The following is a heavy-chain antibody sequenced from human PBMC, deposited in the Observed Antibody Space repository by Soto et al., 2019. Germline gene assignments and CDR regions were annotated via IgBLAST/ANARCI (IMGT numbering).Heavy chain of an antibody. V-gene: IGHV1-18*04. CDR1: GYPFTNHG. J-gene: IGHJ3*02. Sequence: QVKLVQSGAEVKKPGASVKVSCKTSGYPFTNHGINWVRQAPGQGLEWMGWINPYNANVNYAQKLQGRVTMTTDTSTSTAYMDLRSLTSDDTAVYYCARDRVAGIWGDAFDIWGQGTMVTVSS. CDR3: ARDRVAGIWGDAFDI. CDR2: INPYNANV. D-gene: IGHD3-16*01.